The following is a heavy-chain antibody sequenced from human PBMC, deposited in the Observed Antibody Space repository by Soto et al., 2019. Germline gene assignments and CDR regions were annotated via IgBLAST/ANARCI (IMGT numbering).Heavy chain of an antibody. V-gene: IGHV4-34*01. J-gene: IGHJ6*02. CDR1: GGSFSGYI. CDR2: INHSGSA. D-gene: IGHD2-21*02. CDR3: ARDLWGYCGTDCYPLDV. Sequence: PSETLSLTCDVYGGSFSGYIWTWIRQTPGKGLQWIGQINHSGSANYNPSLKSRVTISVDTSKSQFSLRLNSVTAADTAVYYCARDLWGYCGTDCYPLDVWGQGTTVTVSS.